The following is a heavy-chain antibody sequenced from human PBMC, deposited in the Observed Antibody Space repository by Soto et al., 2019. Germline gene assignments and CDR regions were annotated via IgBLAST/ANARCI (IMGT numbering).Heavy chain of an antibody. Sequence: QVQLVQSGDEVRKPGSSVKVSCKASGYIFVNYGIAWVRQAPGQGREWMGWLSPYSGKTHYASKVQGRHTMTTDTPTSTAYMCLGGLTPHQTGVYYSARVEKYATPTPQDVWGQGTTVTVSS. J-gene: IGHJ6*02. D-gene: IGHD1-26*01. V-gene: IGHV1-18*01. CDR3: ARVEKYATPTPQDV. CDR1: GYIFVNYG. CDR2: LSPYSGKT.